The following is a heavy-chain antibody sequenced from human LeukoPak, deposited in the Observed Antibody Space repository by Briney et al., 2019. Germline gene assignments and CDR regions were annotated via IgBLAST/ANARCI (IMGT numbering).Heavy chain of an antibody. CDR2: ISYDGSSK. D-gene: IGHD6-25*01. CDR1: GFTFSSCG. J-gene: IGHJ4*02. CDR3: AKDLQRHYALDY. V-gene: IGHV3-30*18. Sequence: GGSLRLSCTASGFTFSSCGIHWVRQAPGKGLEWVAVISYDGSSKYFADSVKGRFTISRDNSKNTLYLQMNSLRAEDTAVYYCAKDLQRHYALDYWGQGTLLTVSS.